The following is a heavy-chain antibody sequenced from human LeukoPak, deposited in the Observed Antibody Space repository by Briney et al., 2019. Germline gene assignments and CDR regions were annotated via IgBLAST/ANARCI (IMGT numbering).Heavy chain of an antibody. D-gene: IGHD2-2*01. Sequence: GASVKVSCKASGGTFSSYAISWVRQAPGQGLEWMGRIIPILGIANYAQKFQGRVTLTADKSTSTAYMELSSLRYEDTAVYYCARGPNPYCSSTSCSTYYYYYGMDVWGQGTTVTVSS. CDR3: ARGPNPYCSSTSCSTYYYYYGMDV. V-gene: IGHV1-69*04. CDR1: GGTFSSYA. J-gene: IGHJ6*02. CDR2: IIPILGIA.